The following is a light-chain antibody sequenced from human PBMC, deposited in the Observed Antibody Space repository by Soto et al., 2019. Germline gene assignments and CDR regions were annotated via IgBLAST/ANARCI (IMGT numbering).Light chain of an antibody. CDR3: QQYNSSPGL. Sequence: DIQMTQSPSTLSASVGDRVTITCRASQSISSWLAWYQQKPGKAPKLLIYDASSLESGVPSRFSGSGSGTEFTLTISSLQPDDFATYYCQQYNSSPGLFGQGTKVEIK. CDR2: DAS. V-gene: IGKV1-5*01. J-gene: IGKJ1*01. CDR1: QSISSW.